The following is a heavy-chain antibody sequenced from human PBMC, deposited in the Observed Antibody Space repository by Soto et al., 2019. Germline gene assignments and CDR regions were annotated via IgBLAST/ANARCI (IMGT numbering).Heavy chain of an antibody. D-gene: IGHD2-21*02. Sequence: QVQLVESGGGVVQPGRSLRLSCAAYGFTFSSYAMHWVRQAPCKGLEWVAVISYDGSNKYYADSVKGRFTISRDNSKKTLYLKMNCLRAEDTDVYYCARVLGSVVGTANLGYCDYWGQGTLVNVSS. CDR3: ARVLGSVVGTANLGYCDY. CDR1: GFTFSSYA. CDR2: ISYDGSNK. V-gene: IGHV3-30-3*01. J-gene: IGHJ4*02.